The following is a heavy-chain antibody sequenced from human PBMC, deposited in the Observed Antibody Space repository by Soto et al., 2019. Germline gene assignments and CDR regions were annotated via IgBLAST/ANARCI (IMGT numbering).Heavy chain of an antibody. J-gene: IGHJ4*02. CDR1: GFTFSSDS. CDR3: ERDPYSSSWFNSDY. Sequence: EVQLVESGGGLVQPGGSLRLSCAASGFTFSSDSMNWVRQAPGKGLEWVSYISSSSSTMYYADAVKGRFTISRDNAQNSLYLQMNSLRDEDTAVYYCERDPYSSSWFNSDYWGQGTLVTVSS. D-gene: IGHD6-13*01. CDR2: ISSSSSTM. V-gene: IGHV3-48*02.